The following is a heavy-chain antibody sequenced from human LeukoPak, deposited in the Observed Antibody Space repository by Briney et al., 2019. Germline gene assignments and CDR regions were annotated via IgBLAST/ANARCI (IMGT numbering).Heavy chain of an antibody. CDR1: GFTFSSYA. CDR2: ISGSGGST. Sequence: GGSLRLSCAASGFTFSSYAMSWVRQAPGKGLEWVSAISGSGGSTYYADSVKGRFTISRDNSKNTLYLQMNSLRAEDTAVYYCARQLRVDWIPLFGMDVWGQGTTVTVSS. D-gene: IGHD3/OR15-3a*01. CDR3: ARQLRVDWIPLFGMDV. V-gene: IGHV3-23*01. J-gene: IGHJ6*02.